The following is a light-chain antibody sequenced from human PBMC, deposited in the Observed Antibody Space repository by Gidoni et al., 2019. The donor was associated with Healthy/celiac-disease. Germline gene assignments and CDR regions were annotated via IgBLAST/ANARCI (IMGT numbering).Light chain of an antibody. V-gene: IGLV3-1*01. Sequence: SYELTQPPSVSVSPGPTASITCSGDKLGDKYACWYQQKPGHSPMLVIYQDNKRPSGIPERFSGSNSGNTATLTISGTQAMDEADYYFQAWDSRYVVFVGGTKLTVL. CDR2: QDN. CDR3: QAWDSRYVV. CDR1: KLGDKY. J-gene: IGLJ2*01.